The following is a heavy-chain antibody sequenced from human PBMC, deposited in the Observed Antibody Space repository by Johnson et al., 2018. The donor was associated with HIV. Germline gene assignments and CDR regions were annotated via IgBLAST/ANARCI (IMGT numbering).Heavy chain of an antibody. CDR3: ARGGDYYDMNRYPAAFDI. Sequence: VQLVESGGGLVQPGGSLRLSCAASGFTFSSYAMSWVRQAPGKGLEWVSAISGSGGSTYYADSVKGRFTVSRENSKNTLYLQMNSLRAEDTAVYYCARGGDYYDMNRYPAAFDIWGQGTMVTVSS. V-gene: IGHV3-23*04. D-gene: IGHD3-22*01. CDR1: GFTFSSYA. J-gene: IGHJ3*02. CDR2: ISGSGGST.